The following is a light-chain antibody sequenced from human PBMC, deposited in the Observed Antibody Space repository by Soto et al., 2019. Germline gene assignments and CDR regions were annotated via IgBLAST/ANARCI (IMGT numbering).Light chain of an antibody. Sequence: DIQMTQSPSSLSASVGDRVTITCRASQSIVTYLNWYLQKPGKAPKLLIYAASNLQSGVPSRFSGSGSGTDFTLTISSLQPEDFATYFCQQSYSTPPWTVGQGTKVDI. J-gene: IGKJ1*01. CDR1: QSIVTY. CDR3: QQSYSTPPWT. V-gene: IGKV1-39*01. CDR2: AAS.